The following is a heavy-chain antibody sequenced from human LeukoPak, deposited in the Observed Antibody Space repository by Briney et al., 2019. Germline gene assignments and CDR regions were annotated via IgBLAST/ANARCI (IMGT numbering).Heavy chain of an antibody. Sequence: PGGSLRLSCAASGFTFNGYAMSWVRQAPGKGLEWVSYISSSGSTIYYADSVKGRFTISRDNAKNSLYLQMNSLRAEDTAVYYCAREKYYYDSSGYYRWFDPWGQGTLVTVSS. D-gene: IGHD3-22*01. V-gene: IGHV3-48*03. J-gene: IGHJ5*02. CDR2: ISSSGSTI. CDR1: GFTFNGYA. CDR3: AREKYYYDSSGYYRWFDP.